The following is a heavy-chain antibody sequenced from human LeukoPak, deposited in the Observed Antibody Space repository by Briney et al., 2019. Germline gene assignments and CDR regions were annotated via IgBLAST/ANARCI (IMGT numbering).Heavy chain of an antibody. Sequence: SSVKVSCQASGGTFSSYAISWVRQAPGQGLEWMGRIIPILGIANYAQKFQGRVTITADKSTSTAYMELSSLRSEDTAVYYCATLLYSSAAAGFFDYWGQGTLVTVSS. CDR1: GGTFSSYA. V-gene: IGHV1-69*04. CDR3: ATLLYSSAAAGFFDY. D-gene: IGHD6-13*01. CDR2: IIPILGIA. J-gene: IGHJ4*02.